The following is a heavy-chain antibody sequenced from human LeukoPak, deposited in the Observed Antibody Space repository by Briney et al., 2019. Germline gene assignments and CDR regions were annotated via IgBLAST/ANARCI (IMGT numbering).Heavy chain of an antibody. CDR2: INHSGST. CDR1: GGSISSSSYS. V-gene: IGHV4-39*07. J-gene: IGHJ4*02. D-gene: IGHD5-24*01. CDR3: ASRPTGGMATLTGYFDN. Sequence: SETLSLTCTVSGGSISSSSYSWNWIRQPPGKGLEWIGEINHSGSTNYNPSLKSRVTISVDTSKNQFSLKLSSVTAADTAVYYCASRPTGGMATLTGYFDNWGQGTLVTVSS.